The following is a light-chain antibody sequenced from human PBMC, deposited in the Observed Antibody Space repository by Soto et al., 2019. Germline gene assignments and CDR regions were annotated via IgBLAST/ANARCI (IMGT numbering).Light chain of an antibody. J-gene: IGKJ2*01. Sequence: DIVMTQSPDFLAVSLGERATITCKSSQNVLYRSSNKSYLAWYQQRPGQPPRLLLYWASTRESGVPDRFIGSEYATDFTLTISSLQAGDEAIYHCQQYYNPPYTFGQGTTLEIK. CDR1: QNVLYRSSNKSY. CDR2: WAS. CDR3: QQYYNPPYT. V-gene: IGKV4-1*01.